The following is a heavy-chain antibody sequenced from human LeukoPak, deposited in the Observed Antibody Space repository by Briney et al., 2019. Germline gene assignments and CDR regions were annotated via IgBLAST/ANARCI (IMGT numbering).Heavy chain of an antibody. CDR2: IKQDGSEK. J-gene: IGHJ5*02. V-gene: IGHV3-7*01. CDR1: GFTFSSYW. D-gene: IGHD2-2*01. CDR3: AREGGYCSSTSCYNNWFDP. Sequence: GGSLRLSCAASGFTFSSYWMSWVRQAPGKGLEWVANIKQDGSEKYYVDSVKGRFTISRDNAKNSLYLQMNSLRAEDTAVYYCAREGGYCSSTSCYNNWFDPWGQGTLVTVSS.